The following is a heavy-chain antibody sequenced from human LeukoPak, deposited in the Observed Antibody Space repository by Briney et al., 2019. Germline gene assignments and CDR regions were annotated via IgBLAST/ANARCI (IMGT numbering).Heavy chain of an antibody. V-gene: IGHV3-7*01. D-gene: IGHD5-18*01. Sequence: PGGSLRLSCAASGFTLSSYWMSWVRQAPGKGLEWVANIKKDGSEKYYVDSVKGRFTISRDNGKTSLHLQMNSLSAEDSAVYYCARHLSGVSGYTYGRGIDYWGQGTLVTVSS. CDR3: ARHLSGVSGYTYGRGIDY. CDR2: IKKDGSEK. J-gene: IGHJ4*02. CDR1: GFTLSSYW.